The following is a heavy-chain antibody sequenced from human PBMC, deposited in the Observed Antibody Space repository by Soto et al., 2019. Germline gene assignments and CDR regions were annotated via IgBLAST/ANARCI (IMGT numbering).Heavy chain of an antibody. V-gene: IGHV4-28*03. CDR2: IYHSGST. J-gene: IGHJ4*02. CDR3: ARDFGSGWRFDY. D-gene: IGHD6-19*01. CDR1: GYSISSSNW. Sequence: SETLSLTCAVSGYSISSSNWWGWIRQPPGKGLEWIGYIYHSGSTNYNPSLKSRVTISVDKSKNQFSLKLSSVTAADTAVYYCARDFGSGWRFDYWGQGTLVTVSS.